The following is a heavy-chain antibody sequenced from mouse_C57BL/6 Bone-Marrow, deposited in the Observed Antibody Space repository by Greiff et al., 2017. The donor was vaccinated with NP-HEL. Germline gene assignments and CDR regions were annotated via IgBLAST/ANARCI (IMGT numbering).Heavy chain of an antibody. CDR1: GFNIKDDY. J-gene: IGHJ4*01. CDR2: IDPKNGDT. Sequence: VQLQQSGAELVRPGASVKLSCTASGFNIKDDYMHWVKQRPEQGLEWIGWIDPKNGDTEYASKFQGKATITADTSSNTAYLQLSSLTSEDTAVYYCTTLRVYYAMDYWGQGTSVTVSS. CDR3: TTLRVYYAMDY. V-gene: IGHV14-4*01.